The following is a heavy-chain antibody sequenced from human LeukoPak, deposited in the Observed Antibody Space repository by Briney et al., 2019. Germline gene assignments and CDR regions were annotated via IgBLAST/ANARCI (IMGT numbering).Heavy chain of an antibody. V-gene: IGHV3-33*01. CDR3: ARGQDSYSYGWYYSDY. D-gene: IGHD5-18*01. CDR2: IWYDGSNK. CDR1: GFTFSSYG. Sequence: GRSLRLSCAASGFTFSSYGMHWVRQAPGKGLERVAVIWYDGSNKYYADSVKGRFTISRDNSKNTLYLQMNSLRAEDTAVYYCARGQDSYSYGWYYSDYWGQGTLVTVTS. J-gene: IGHJ4*02.